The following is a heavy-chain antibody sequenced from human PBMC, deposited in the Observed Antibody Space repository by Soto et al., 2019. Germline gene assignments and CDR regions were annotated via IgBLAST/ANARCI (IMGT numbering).Heavy chain of an antibody. CDR2: ISWNGGSI. CDR3: ANGNDSSGCYYFDY. D-gene: IGHD6-19*01. V-gene: IGHV3-9*01. Sequence: GGSLRLSCAASGFTFDDYAMHWVRQAPGKGLEWVSGISWNGGSIGYADSVKGRFTISRDNAKNSLYLQMNSLRAEDAALYYWANGNDSSGCYYFDYWGQGTLVTVSS. J-gene: IGHJ4*02. CDR1: GFTFDDYA.